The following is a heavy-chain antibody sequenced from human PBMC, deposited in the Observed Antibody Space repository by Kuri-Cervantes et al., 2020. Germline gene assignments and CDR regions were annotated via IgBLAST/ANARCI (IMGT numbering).Heavy chain of an antibody. CDR3: ATGNTMIVVGFLNGMDV. CDR1: GYTLTELS. Sequence: ASVKVSCKVSGYTLTELSMHWVRQAPGKGLEWMGGFDPEDGETIYAQKFQGRVTMTEDTSTDTAYMELGSLRSEDTAVYYCATGNTMIVVGFLNGMDVWGQGTTVTVSS. CDR2: FDPEDGET. J-gene: IGHJ6*02. V-gene: IGHV1-24*01. D-gene: IGHD3-22*01.